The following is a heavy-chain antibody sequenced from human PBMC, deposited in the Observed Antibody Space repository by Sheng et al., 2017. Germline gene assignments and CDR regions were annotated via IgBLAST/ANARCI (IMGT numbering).Heavy chain of an antibody. Sequence: QLQLQESGPGLVKPSETLSLTCTVSGGSISSSSYYWGWIRQPPGKGLEWIGSIYYSGSTYYNPSLKSRVTISVDTSKNQFSLKLSSVTAADTAVYYCAIRKSLWWWTAMGAFDIWGPRDNGHRSLQ. D-gene: IGHD2-21*01. CDR1: GGSISSSSYY. CDR3: AIRKSLWWWTAMGAFDI. V-gene: IGHV4-39*07. CDR2: IYYSGST. J-gene: IGHJ3*02.